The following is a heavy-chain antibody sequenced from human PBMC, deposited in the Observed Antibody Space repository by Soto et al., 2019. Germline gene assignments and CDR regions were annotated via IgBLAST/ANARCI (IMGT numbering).Heavy chain of an antibody. CDR3: AREGMGGFWSGYAIDY. J-gene: IGHJ4*02. CDR1: GGSFSGYY. D-gene: IGHD3-3*01. Sequence: QVQLQQWGAGLLKPSETLSLTCAVYGGSFSGYYWSWIRQPPGKGLEWIGEINHSGSTNYNPSLKSRVTISVDTSKNQFSLKLSSVTAADTAVYYCAREGMGGFWSGYAIDYWGQGTLVTVSS. V-gene: IGHV4-34*01. CDR2: INHSGST.